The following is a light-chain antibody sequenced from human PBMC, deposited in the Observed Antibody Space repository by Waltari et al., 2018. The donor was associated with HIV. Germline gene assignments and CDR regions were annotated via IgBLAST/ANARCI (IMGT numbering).Light chain of an antibody. CDR1: QSLRYRSENKNF. V-gene: IGKV4-1*01. J-gene: IGKJ2*01. Sequence: DVVVTQSPDSLAVSVGEMATLNCKANQSLRYRSENKNFFARYQQKPGQRPKLLIYSASTRPSGVPDRFSGGGSGTDFTLTISTLQAEDVAVYYCQQYHRVPYTFGQGTKLQI. CDR2: SAS. CDR3: QQYHRVPYT.